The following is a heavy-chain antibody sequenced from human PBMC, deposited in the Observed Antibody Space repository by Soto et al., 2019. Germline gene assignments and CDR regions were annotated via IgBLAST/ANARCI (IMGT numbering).Heavy chain of an antibody. CDR1: GGTFSSDA. V-gene: IGHV1-69*14. J-gene: IGHJ4*02. CDR3: ARGRFPDSDWFGLLDY. Sequence: QVQLVQSGAEVKKPGSSVKVSCKASGGTFSSDAISWVRQAPGQGLEWMGGIIPIYGTTTYAHKFQGRVTITADNSTSTAYMELRSLRSEDTAVYYCARGRFPDSDWFGLLDYWGQGTLVTVSS. D-gene: IGHD3-10*01. CDR2: IIPIYGTT.